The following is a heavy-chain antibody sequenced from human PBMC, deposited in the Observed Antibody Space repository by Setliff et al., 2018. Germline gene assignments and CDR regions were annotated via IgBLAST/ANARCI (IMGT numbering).Heavy chain of an antibody. CDR2: IYYSGNT. D-gene: IGHD6-19*01. Sequence: SETLSLTCTVSGGSMIGGHYYWSWIRQLPGKGLEWIAYIYYSGNTYYNPSLKSRVTISVDTSKNQFSLKINSVTAADTAVYYCARDQFSSGWYGAPESYFDRWGQGVLVTVSS. V-gene: IGHV4-31*03. CDR1: GGSMIGGHYY. J-gene: IGHJ4*02. CDR3: ARDQFSSGWYGAPESYFDR.